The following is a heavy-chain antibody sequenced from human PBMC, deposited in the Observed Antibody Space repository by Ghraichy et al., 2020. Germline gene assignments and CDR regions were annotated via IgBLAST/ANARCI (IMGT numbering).Heavy chain of an antibody. V-gene: IGHV4-34*01. Sequence: ESLNISCAVYGGSFSGYYWSWIRQPPGKGLKWIGEINHSGSTNYNPSLKSRVTISVDTSKNQFSLKLSSVTAADTAVYYCARGKVAQAQGDFDYWGQGTLVTVSS. CDR3: ARGKVAQAQGDFDY. J-gene: IGHJ4*02. CDR1: GGSFSGYY. D-gene: IGHD3-10*01. CDR2: INHSGST.